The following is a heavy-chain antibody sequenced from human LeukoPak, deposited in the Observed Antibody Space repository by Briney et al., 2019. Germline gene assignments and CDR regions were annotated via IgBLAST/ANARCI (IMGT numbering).Heavy chain of an antibody. Sequence: GGSLRLSCTASGFTFRDYYMTWIRQAPGKGLDWVSYISNSGGNTYYADSVKGRFTISRDNAKNSLFLQMNSLGAEDTAVYYCARAIYDGFDIWGQGKMVTVSS. D-gene: IGHD5-24*01. V-gene: IGHV3-11*01. J-gene: IGHJ3*02. CDR3: ARAIYDGFDI. CDR1: GFTFRDYY. CDR2: ISNSGGNT.